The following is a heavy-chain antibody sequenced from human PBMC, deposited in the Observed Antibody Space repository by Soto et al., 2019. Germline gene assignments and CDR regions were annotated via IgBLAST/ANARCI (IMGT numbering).Heavy chain of an antibody. J-gene: IGHJ5*02. V-gene: IGHV1-18*01. D-gene: IGHD3-9*01. CDR1: GYTFTNYA. CDR2: ISAYNGNT. CDR3: ARGDILTGGLDP. Sequence: ASVKVSCKASGYTFTNYAIQWVRQAPGQGLEWMGWISAYNGNTNYAQKLQGRVTMTTDTSTSTAYMELRSRRSDDTAVYYCARGDILTGGLDPWGQGTLVTVSS.